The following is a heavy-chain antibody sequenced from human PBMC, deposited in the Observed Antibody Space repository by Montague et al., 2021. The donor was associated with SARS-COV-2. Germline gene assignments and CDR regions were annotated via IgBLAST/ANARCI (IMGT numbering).Heavy chain of an antibody. D-gene: IGHD6-13*01. CDR2: FDPEDGET. CDR1: GYTLTELS. CDR3: ATKAIAAAGTLGGYDY. V-gene: IGHV1-24*01. J-gene: IGHJ4*02. Sequence: SVKVSCKVSGYTLTELSMHWVRQAPGKGLEWMGGFDPEDGETIYAQKFQGRVTMTGDTSTDTAYMELSSLRSEDTALYYCATKAIAAAGTLGGYDYWGQGTLVTVSS.